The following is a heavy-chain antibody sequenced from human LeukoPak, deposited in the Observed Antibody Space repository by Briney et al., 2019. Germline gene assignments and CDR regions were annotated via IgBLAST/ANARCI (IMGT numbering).Heavy chain of an antibody. CDR2: IKQDGSEK. Sequence: GGSLRLSCVASGFTFSTYWMSWVRQAPGKGLEWVANIKQDGSEKYYVDSVKGRFTISRDNAKNSLYLQMNSLRAEDTAVYYCARVREVTAITTYYYYYMDVWGKGTTVTVSS. V-gene: IGHV3-7*01. CDR1: GFTFSTYW. CDR3: ARVREVTAITTYYYYYMDV. J-gene: IGHJ6*03. D-gene: IGHD2-21*02.